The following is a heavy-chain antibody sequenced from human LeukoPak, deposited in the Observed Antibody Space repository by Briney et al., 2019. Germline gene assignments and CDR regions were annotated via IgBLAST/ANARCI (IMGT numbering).Heavy chain of an antibody. CDR1: GFTFSSYA. D-gene: IGHD6-13*01. Sequence: GGSLRLSCAASGFTFSSYAMSWVRQAPGKGLEWVSAISGSGGSTYYADSVKGRFTISRDNSKNTLYLQMNSLRAEDTAVYYCAKVFGYGSSWYPFDYWGQGTLVTVSS. V-gene: IGHV3-23*01. CDR3: AKVFGYGSSWYPFDY. CDR2: ISGSGGST. J-gene: IGHJ4*02.